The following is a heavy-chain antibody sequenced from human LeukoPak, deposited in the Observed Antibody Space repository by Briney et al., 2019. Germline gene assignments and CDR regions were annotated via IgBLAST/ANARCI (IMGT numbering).Heavy chain of an antibody. CDR3: ARQGSGGRRGWWFDP. V-gene: IGHV1-18*01. CDR2: ISAYNGNT. J-gene: IGHJ5*02. CDR1: GYTFTSSG. D-gene: IGHD2-15*01. Sequence: ASVKVSCKASGYTFTSSGISWVRQAPGQGLEGMGWISAYNGNTNYAQKLQGRVTMPTHTSTRTAYMELRSLRSDDTAVYYCARQGSGGRRGWWFDPWGQGTLVTVSS.